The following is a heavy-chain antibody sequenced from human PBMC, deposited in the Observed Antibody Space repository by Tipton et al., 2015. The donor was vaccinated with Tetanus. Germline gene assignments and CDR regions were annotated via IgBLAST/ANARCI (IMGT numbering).Heavy chain of an antibody. J-gene: IGHJ4*02. Sequence: TLSLTCTVSGGSISSGGYYWSWIRQHPGKGLEWIGDIYYSGSTYYNPSLKSRVTISVDTSKNQFSLKLNSMAAADTAVYYCARHGDNAYFDYWGQGTLVTVSS. CDR2: IYYSGST. D-gene: IGHD4-17*01. V-gene: IGHV4-31*03. CDR1: GGSISSGGYY. CDR3: ARHGDNAYFDY.